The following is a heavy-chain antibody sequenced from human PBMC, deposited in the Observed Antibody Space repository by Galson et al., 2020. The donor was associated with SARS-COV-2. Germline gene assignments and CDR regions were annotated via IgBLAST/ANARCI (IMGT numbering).Heavy chain of an antibody. CDR1: GDSMSGYY. V-gene: IGHV4-4*07. CDR2: IYTSGGT. J-gene: IGHJ3*02. D-gene: IGHD5-12*01. CDR3: ARVVYSATYAPSGPDAFDI. Sequence: SETLSLTCTVSGDSMSGYYWSWIRQPAGKGLEWIGRIYTSGGTNYNPSLENRVTMSIDTSKNQFSLKLNSVTAADAAVYYCARVVYSATYAPSGPDAFDIWGQGTMVTVSS.